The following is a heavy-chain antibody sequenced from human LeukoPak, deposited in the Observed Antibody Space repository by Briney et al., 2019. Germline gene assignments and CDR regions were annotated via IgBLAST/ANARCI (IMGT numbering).Heavy chain of an antibody. V-gene: IGHV3-53*05. D-gene: IGHD2-21*02. CDR2: IYSGGST. Sequence: PGGSLRLSCAASGFTVSSNYMSWVRQAPGKGLEWVSVIYSGGSTYYADSVKGRFTISRDNSKNTLYLQMGSLRPEDMAVYYCARGRLVVTALDYWGQGTLVTVSS. J-gene: IGHJ4*02. CDR3: ARGRLVVTALDY. CDR1: GFTVSSNY.